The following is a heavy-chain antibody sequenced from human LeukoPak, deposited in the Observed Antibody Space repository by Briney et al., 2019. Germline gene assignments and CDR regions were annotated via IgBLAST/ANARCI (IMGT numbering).Heavy chain of an antibody. Sequence: QPGGSLRLSCAASGFTFSTYAMSWVRQAPGKGLEWVSGSGSGGSTYHADSVKGRFTISRDNSKNTPYLQMNSLRAEDTAVYYCAKEGDTVVRHWGQGTLVTVSS. CDR3: AKEGDTVVRH. V-gene: IGHV3-23*01. CDR1: GFTFSTYA. CDR2: SGSGGST. D-gene: IGHD4-23*01. J-gene: IGHJ4*02.